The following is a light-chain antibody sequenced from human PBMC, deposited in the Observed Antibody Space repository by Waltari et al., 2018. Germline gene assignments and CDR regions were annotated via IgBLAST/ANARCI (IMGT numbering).Light chain of an antibody. V-gene: IGLV2-23*02. Sequence: QSALTQPASVSGSPGQSITISCPGTSSDVGGYKYVSWYQQHPGTAPKLMSYDFSERPSGVSNRFSGSKSANTASLTIAGLQAEDEADYYCCSYAGSGTYVFGTGTKVTVL. CDR3: CSYAGSGTYV. J-gene: IGLJ1*01. CDR2: DFS. CDR1: SSDVGGYKY.